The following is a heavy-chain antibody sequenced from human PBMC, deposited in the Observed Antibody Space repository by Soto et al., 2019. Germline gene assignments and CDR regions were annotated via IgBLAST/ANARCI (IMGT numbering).Heavy chain of an antibody. CDR1: GFTFSSYA. D-gene: IGHD4-17*01. J-gene: IGHJ4*02. V-gene: IGHV3-30-3*01. CDR2: ISYDGSNK. CDR3: ARDRGPTVVTPPAY. Sequence: GGSLRLSCAASGFTFSSYAMHWVRQAPGKGLEWVAVISYDGSNKYYADSVKGRFTISRDNSKNTLYLQMNSLRAEDTAVYYCARDRGPTVVTPPAYWGQGTLVTVSS.